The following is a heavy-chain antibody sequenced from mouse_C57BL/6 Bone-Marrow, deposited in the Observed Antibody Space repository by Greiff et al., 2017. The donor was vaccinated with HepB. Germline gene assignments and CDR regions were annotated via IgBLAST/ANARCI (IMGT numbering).Heavy chain of an antibody. CDR1: GFTFSDYY. CDR2: ISNGGGST. J-gene: IGHJ4*01. CDR3: ARQMGIYYDYSCAMDY. D-gene: IGHD2-4*01. Sequence: EVKLVESGGGLVQPGGSLKLSCAASGFTFSDYYMYWVRQTPEKRLEWVAYISNGGGSTYYPDTVKGRFTISRDNAKNTLYLQMSRLKSEDTAMYYCARQMGIYYDYSCAMDYWGQGTSVTVSS. V-gene: IGHV5-12*01.